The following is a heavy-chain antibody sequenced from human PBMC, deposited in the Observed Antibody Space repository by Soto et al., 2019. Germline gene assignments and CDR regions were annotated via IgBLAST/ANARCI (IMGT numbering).Heavy chain of an antibody. J-gene: IGHJ4*01. V-gene: IGHV3-53*01. CDR2: LYIGGST. Sequence: SGGSLRLSCAASGFTVSNNYMTWVRQAPGKGLEWVSVLYIGGSTYYADSVKGRFTISRDNSKNTLYLQMHSLSAEDAAMYYCARARGGGGINYNYYFDYWGHGTQVTAPQ. D-gene: IGHD3-16*01. CDR3: ARARGGGGINYNYYFDY. CDR1: GFTVSNNY.